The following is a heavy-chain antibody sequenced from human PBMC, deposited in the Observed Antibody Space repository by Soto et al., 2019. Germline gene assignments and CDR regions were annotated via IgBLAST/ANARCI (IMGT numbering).Heavy chain of an antibody. CDR3: ARDRFDYYGSGSYKYPYYGMDV. J-gene: IGHJ6*02. Sequence: EVQLVESGGGLVQPGGSLRLSCAASGFTFSSYDMHWVRQATGKGLEWVSGIGTAGDTYYPGAVKGRFTISRENAKNSLFLQMNSLRAEDTAVYYCARDRFDYYGSGSYKYPYYGMDVWGQGTTVTVSS. CDR1: GFTFSSYD. V-gene: IGHV3-13*01. D-gene: IGHD3-10*01. CDR2: IGTAGDT.